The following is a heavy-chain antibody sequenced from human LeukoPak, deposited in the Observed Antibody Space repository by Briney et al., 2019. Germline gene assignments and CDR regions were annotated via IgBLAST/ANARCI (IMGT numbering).Heavy chain of an antibody. CDR2: VSSSGSTI. CDR1: GFTFSSYE. D-gene: IGHD3-10*01. J-gene: IGHJ4*02. CDR3: ARQNLYGSGTYLDY. Sequence: GGSLRLSCAASGFTFSSYEMNWVRQAPGKGLEWVSYVSSSGSTIYYADSVKGRFTISRDNAKNSLYLQMNSLRAEDTSVYYCARQNLYGSGTYLDYWGQGTLVTVSS. V-gene: IGHV3-48*03.